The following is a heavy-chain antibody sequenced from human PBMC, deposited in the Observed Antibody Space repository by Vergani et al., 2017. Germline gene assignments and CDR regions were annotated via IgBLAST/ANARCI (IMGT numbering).Heavy chain of an antibody. CDR2: IDPSDSYT. Sequence: EVQLVQSGAEVKKPGASLRISCKGSGYSFTSYWISWVRQMPGKGLEWMGRIDPSDSYTNYSPSFQGHVTISVDTSKNQFSLKLSSVTAAATAVYYCARERNSDAFDIWGQGTMVTVSS. J-gene: IGHJ3*02. CDR3: ARERNSDAFDI. D-gene: IGHD1-14*01. CDR1: GYSFTSYW. V-gene: IGHV5-10-1*03.